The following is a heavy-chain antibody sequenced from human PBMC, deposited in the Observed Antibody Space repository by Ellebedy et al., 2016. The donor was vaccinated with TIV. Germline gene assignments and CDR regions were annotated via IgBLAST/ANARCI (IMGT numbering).Heavy chain of an antibody. CDR3: ARVYSGYENFDY. CDR1: GGSISSYY. J-gene: IGHJ4*02. CDR2: IYYSGST. D-gene: IGHD5-12*01. Sequence: SETLSLXXTVSGGSISSYYWSWIRQPPGKGPEWIGYIYYSGSTNYNPSLKSRVTISVDTSKNQFSLKLSSVTAADTAVYYCARVYSGYENFDYWGQGTLVTVSS. V-gene: IGHV4-59*01.